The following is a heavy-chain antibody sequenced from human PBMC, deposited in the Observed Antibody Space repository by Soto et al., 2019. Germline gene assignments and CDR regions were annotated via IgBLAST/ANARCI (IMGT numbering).Heavy chain of an antibody. J-gene: IGHJ6*02. V-gene: IGHV3-48*02. CDR3: ARNHPPFDPTYYDGMDV. Sequence: EVQLVESGGGLGQPGGSLRLSCAASGFTFSSYSMNWVRQAPGKGLEWVSYISSSSSTIYYADSVKGRFTISRDNAKNSLYLQMNSLRDEDTAVYYCARNHPPFDPTYYDGMDVWGQGTTVTVSS. D-gene: IGHD3-9*01. CDR1: GFTFSSYS. CDR2: ISSSSSTI.